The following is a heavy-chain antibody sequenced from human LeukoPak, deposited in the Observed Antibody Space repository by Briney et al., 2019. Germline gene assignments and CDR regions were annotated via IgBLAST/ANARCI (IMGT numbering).Heavy chain of an antibody. Sequence: SETLSLTCTVSGGSISSYYWSWIRQPPGKGLEWIGYIYYSGSTNYNPSLKTRVTISVDTSKNQFSLKLSSVTAADTAVYYCARYAVTYEFDYWGQGTLVTVSS. CDR3: ARYAVTYEFDY. D-gene: IGHD4-17*01. CDR2: IYYSGST. V-gene: IGHV4-59*08. CDR1: GGSISSYY. J-gene: IGHJ4*02.